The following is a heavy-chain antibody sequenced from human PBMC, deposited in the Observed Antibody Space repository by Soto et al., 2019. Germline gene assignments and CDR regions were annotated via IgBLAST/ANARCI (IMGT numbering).Heavy chain of an antibody. V-gene: IGHV3-66*04. CDR2: IYSGGSA. D-gene: IGHD5-18*01. Sequence: ETLSLTCTVSGGSISSGGYHWSWIRQAPGKGLEWVSVIYSGGSAYYAGSVKGRFTISRDNSKNTLYLQMNSLRAEGTAVYYCARHGYSYGGGYFDYWGQGTLVTVSS. J-gene: IGHJ4*02. CDR3: ARHGYSYGGGYFDY. CDR1: GGSISSGGYH.